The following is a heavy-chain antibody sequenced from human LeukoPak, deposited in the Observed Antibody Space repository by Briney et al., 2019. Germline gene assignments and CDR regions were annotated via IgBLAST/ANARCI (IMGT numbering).Heavy chain of an antibody. CDR2: TYYRSKWYY. D-gene: IGHD1-26*01. Sequence: SQTLSLTCVISGDSVSSNSAAWNWIRQSPSRGLEWLGRTYYRSKWYYHYAVSMKSRITVNPDTSKNQFSLQLNSVTPEDTAVYYCARTRDLGPDYWGQGTLVTVS. CDR3: ARTRDLGPDY. J-gene: IGHJ4*02. V-gene: IGHV6-1*01. CDR1: GDSVSSNSAA.